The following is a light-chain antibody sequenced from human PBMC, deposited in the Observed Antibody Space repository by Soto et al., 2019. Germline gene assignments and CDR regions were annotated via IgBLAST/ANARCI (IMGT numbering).Light chain of an antibody. CDR3: ATWDDSLNGFGV. Sequence: QSALTQPPSASGTPGQRVTITCSGGSSNIGSNTVHWYQQVPGTAPTLLIYSDNQRPSGVPDRFSGSKSGTSGSLAISGLQSEDEADDYCATWDDSLNGFGVFGGGTKLTVL. CDR1: SSNIGSNT. J-gene: IGLJ3*02. V-gene: IGLV1-44*01. CDR2: SDN.